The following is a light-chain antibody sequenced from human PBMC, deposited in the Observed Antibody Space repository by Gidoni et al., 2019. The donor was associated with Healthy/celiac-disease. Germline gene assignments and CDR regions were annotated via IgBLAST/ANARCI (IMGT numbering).Light chain of an antibody. CDR2: GAS. Sequence: EIVLTQSPGTLSLSPGERATLTCRASQSVGSSYLAWYQQRPGQAPRRLIYGASSRATGIPDRFSGSGSGTDFTLTISRLEPEDFAVYYCQQYGSSPGTFGQGTKLEIK. CDR1: QSVGSSY. CDR3: QQYGSSPGT. V-gene: IGKV3-20*01. J-gene: IGKJ2*02.